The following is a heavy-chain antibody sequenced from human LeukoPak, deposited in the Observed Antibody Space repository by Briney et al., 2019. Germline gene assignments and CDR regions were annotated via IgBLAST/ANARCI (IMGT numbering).Heavy chain of an antibody. Sequence: ASVTVSCKASGYTFTSYGISWVRQAPGQGLEWMGWISSYNGNTNYAQKLQDRVTMTTDTSTSTAYMELRSLRSDDTAVYYCARGLIREAYCGGDCYSPLYYYYGMDVWGQGTTVTVSS. CDR3: ARGLIREAYCGGDCYSPLYYYYGMDV. CDR1: GYTFTSYG. CDR2: ISSYNGNT. J-gene: IGHJ6*02. D-gene: IGHD2-21*02. V-gene: IGHV1-18*01.